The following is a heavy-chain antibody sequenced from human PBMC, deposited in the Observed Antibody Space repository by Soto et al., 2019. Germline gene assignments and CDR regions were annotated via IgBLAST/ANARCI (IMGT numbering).Heavy chain of an antibody. CDR3: ASVYYYGSGSYGHRNDY. CDR2: ISYDGSNK. V-gene: IGHV3-30-3*01. D-gene: IGHD3-10*01. CDR1: GFTFSSYA. J-gene: IGHJ4*02. Sequence: GGSLRLSCAASGFTFSSYAMHWVRQAPGKGLEWVAVISYDGSNKYYADSVKGRFTISRDNSKNTLYLQMNSLRAEDTAVYYCASVYYYGSGSYGHRNDYWGQGTLVTVSS.